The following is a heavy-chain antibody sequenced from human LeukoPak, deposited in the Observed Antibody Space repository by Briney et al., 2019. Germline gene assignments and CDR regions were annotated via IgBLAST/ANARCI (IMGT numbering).Heavy chain of an antibody. CDR3: AKDLEYSSSFNWFDP. Sequence: QPGGSLRLSCAASGFTFSKCGMHWVRQAPGKGLEWVAFIRNDGSDKYYADSMKGRFTISRDNSKNTLFLQMNSLRPEDTAIYYCAKDLEYSSSFNWFDPWGQGNLVTVSS. CDR1: GFTFSKCG. D-gene: IGHD6-6*01. V-gene: IGHV3-30*02. CDR2: IRNDGSDK. J-gene: IGHJ5*02.